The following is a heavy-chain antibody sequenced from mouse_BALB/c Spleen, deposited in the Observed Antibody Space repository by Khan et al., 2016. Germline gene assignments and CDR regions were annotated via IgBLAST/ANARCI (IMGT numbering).Heavy chain of an antibody. V-gene: IGHV4-1*02. CDR2: INPDSSTI. D-gene: IGHD2-3*01. CDR1: GFDFSRYW. Sequence: EVKLLESGGGLVQPGGSLKLSCAASGFDFSRYWMSWVRQAPGKGLEWIGEINPDSSTINYTPSLKDKFIISRDNAKNTLYLQMSKVRSEVTALYYCARPNDGYFTSWFAYWGQWTLVTVSA. CDR3: ARPNDGYFTSWFAY. J-gene: IGHJ3*01.